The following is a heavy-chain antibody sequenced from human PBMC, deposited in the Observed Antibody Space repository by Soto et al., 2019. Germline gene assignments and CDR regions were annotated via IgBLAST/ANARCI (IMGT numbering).Heavy chain of an antibody. CDR1: GGSISSGDYY. Sequence: SETLSLTCTVSGGSISSGDYYWSWIRQPPGKGLEWIGYIYYSGSTYYNPSLKSRVTISVDTSKNQFSLKLSSVTASDTAVYYCARAAAGTTAYFDYWGQGTLVTVSS. D-gene: IGHD6-13*01. J-gene: IGHJ4*02. V-gene: IGHV4-30-4*01. CDR3: ARAAAGTTAYFDY. CDR2: IYYSGST.